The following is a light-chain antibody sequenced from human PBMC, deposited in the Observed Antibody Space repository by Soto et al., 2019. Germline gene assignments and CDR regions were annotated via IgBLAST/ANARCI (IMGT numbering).Light chain of an antibody. Sequence: DIQMTQSPSSLSASVGDRVTITCRASQSISRNLNWYQKRPGKAPKLLIYAASSLQSGVPSRFSGSGYGTDFTLTISSLQPEDSATYYCQQADSFPLTFGGGTEVAI. CDR2: AAS. V-gene: IGKV1-39*01. CDR3: QQADSFPLT. CDR1: QSISRN. J-gene: IGKJ4*01.